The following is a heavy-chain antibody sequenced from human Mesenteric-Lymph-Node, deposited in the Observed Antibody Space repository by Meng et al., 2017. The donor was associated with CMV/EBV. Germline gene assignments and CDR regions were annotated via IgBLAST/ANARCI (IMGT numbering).Heavy chain of an antibody. D-gene: IGHD2-2*01. CDR3: ARGVVPAAIYWFDP. Sequence: SGFTFSNYWMSWVRQAPGKGLEWVANIKQDGSEQYYVDSVKGRFTISRGNAKNSLYLEMNSLRAEDTAVYYCARGVVPAAIYWFDPWGQGTLVTVSS. J-gene: IGHJ5*02. V-gene: IGHV3-7*01. CDR2: IKQDGSEQ. CDR1: GFTFSNYW.